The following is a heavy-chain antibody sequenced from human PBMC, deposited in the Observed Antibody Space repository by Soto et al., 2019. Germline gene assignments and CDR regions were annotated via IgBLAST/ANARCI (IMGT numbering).Heavy chain of an antibody. CDR2: ITSNGGNT. Sequence: EVQLVESGGGLVQPGGSLRLSCAASGFTFSSYAMHWVRQAPGKGLEYVSAITSNGGNTDYASSVKGRFTISRDNSKNTLYLQMGRLRAEDMAVYYWARRIPFGYGMDVWGQGTTVTVSS. CDR3: ARRIPFGYGMDV. CDR1: GFTFSSYA. V-gene: IGHV3-64*01. D-gene: IGHD2-21*01. J-gene: IGHJ6*02.